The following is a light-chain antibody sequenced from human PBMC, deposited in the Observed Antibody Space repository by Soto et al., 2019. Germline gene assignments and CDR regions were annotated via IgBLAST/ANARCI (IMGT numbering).Light chain of an antibody. J-gene: IGLJ3*02. Sequence: QSVLTQPPSASGTPGQRVTISCSGSSSNIGSNTANWYQQLPGTAPKLLIFSSNQRPSVVPDRFSGSRSGTSASLAISGLQSEDEADYYCASWDTSLKGWVFGGGTKVTVL. CDR2: SSN. CDR1: SSNIGSNT. V-gene: IGLV1-44*01. CDR3: ASWDTSLKGWV.